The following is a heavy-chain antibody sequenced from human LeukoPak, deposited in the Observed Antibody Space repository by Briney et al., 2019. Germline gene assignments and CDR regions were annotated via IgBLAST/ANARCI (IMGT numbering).Heavy chain of an antibody. Sequence: GGSLRLSCAASGFTFSSYGMHWVRQAPGKGLEWVAFIRYDGSNKYYADSVKGRFTISRDNSKNTLYLQMNSLRAEDTAVYYCAKADIPDSSGSIDYWGQGTLVTVSS. CDR2: IRYDGSNK. J-gene: IGHJ4*02. CDR3: AKADIPDSSGSIDY. V-gene: IGHV3-30*02. CDR1: GFTFSSYG. D-gene: IGHD3-22*01.